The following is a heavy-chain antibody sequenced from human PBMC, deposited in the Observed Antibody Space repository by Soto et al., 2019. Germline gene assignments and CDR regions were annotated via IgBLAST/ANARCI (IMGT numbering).Heavy chain of an antibody. CDR1: GASISSGDDY. J-gene: IGHJ4*02. CDR3: VRGNDFGDVFDY. V-gene: IGHV4-30-4*01. CDR2: IDNSGNI. D-gene: IGHD4-17*01. Sequence: QVQLVESVPGLVKPSQTLSLTCTVSGASISSGDDYWTWIRQPPGKGLEWIGYIDNSGNIYHNPSLKSRLTISLDTSKNQFSLKVSSVTAADTAVYYCVRGNDFGDVFDYWGQGTLVTVSS.